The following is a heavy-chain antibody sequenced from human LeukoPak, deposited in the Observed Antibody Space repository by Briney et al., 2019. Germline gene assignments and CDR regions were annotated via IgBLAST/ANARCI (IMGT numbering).Heavy chain of an antibody. Sequence: PSETLSLTCTVSGGSISSSSYYWGWIRQPPGKGLEWIGCIYYSGSTYYNPSLKSRVTISVDTSKNQFSLKLSSVTAADTAVYYCASDSGTGYSSGWYLDYWGQGTLVTVSS. D-gene: IGHD6-19*01. CDR2: IYYSGST. CDR3: ASDSGTGYSSGWYLDY. V-gene: IGHV4-39*01. CDR1: GGSISSSSYY. J-gene: IGHJ4*02.